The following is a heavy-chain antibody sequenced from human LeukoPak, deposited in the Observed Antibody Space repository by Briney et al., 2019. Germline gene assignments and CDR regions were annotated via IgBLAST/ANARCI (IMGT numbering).Heavy chain of an antibody. D-gene: IGHD3-22*01. V-gene: IGHV4-34*01. CDR3: ARATYYYDSSGYRGGYYFDY. CDR2: INHSGST. Sequence: KPSETLSLTCAYGGSFSGYYWSWIRQPPGKGLEGIGEINHSGSTNYNPSLKSRGTISVDTSKNQFSLKLSSVTAADTAVYYCARATYYYDSSGYRGGYYFDYWGQGTLVTVSS. CDR1: GGSFSGYY. J-gene: IGHJ4*02.